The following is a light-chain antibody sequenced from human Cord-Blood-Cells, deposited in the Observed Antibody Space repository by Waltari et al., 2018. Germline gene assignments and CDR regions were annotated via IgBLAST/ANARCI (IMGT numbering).Light chain of an antibody. V-gene: IGLV1-47*01. J-gene: IGLJ3*02. CDR3: AAWDDSLSGWV. CDR1: SSNIGSNY. CDR2: RNN. Sequence: QSVLTQSPSASGTHGQRVTISCSGSSSNIGSNYVYWYQQLPGTAPKLLIYRNNQRPSGVPDRFSGSKSGTSASLAISGLRSEDEADYYCAAWDDSLSGWVFGGGTKLTVL.